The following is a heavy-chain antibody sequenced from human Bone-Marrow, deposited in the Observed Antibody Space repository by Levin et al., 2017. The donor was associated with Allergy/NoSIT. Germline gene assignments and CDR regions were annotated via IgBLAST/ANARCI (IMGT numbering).Heavy chain of an antibody. CDR2: IYWDDDK. D-gene: IGHD1-1*01. Sequence: SGPTLVKPTQTLTLTCTFSGFSLSRYGVGVAWVRQPPGKALEWLAVIYWDDDKRYSPSLRSRLTITKDTSKDQVVLTMTGMDTVDTATDYCAQRGSWAGNNWDTGYLDYWGQGTLVTVSS. CDR1: GFSLSRYGVG. V-gene: IGHV2-5*02. J-gene: IGHJ4*02. CDR3: AQRGSWAGNNWDTGYLDY.